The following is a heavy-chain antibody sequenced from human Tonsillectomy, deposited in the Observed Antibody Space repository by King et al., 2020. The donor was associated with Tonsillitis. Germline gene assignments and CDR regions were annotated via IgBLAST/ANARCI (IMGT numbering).Heavy chain of an antibody. Sequence: QLVQSGAEVKKPGSSVKVCCRASVGTFSSYAISWLRQAPGQGLELMGGVISIFGPANYAPKFPGRVTITAYESTSTAYRELSSLRSEDTAVYYCARGQSKWELHICLTWGQGTLVTVSS. D-gene: IGHD1-26*01. J-gene: IGHJ5*02. CDR1: VGTFSSYA. CDR3: ARGQSKWELHICLT. V-gene: IGHV1-69*01. CDR2: VISIFGPA.